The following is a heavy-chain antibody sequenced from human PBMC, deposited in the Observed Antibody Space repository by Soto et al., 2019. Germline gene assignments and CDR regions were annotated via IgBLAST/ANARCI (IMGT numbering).Heavy chain of an antibody. Sequence: GASVKVSCKASGYTFTSYGISWVRQAPGQGLEWMGWISAYNGNTNYAQKLQGRVTMTTDTSTSTAYMELRSLRSDDTAVYYCARGPRVGATGSRAFDIWGQGTMVTVSS. V-gene: IGHV1-18*04. CDR1: GYTFTSYG. J-gene: IGHJ3*02. CDR3: ARGPRVGATGSRAFDI. D-gene: IGHD1-26*01. CDR2: ISAYNGNT.